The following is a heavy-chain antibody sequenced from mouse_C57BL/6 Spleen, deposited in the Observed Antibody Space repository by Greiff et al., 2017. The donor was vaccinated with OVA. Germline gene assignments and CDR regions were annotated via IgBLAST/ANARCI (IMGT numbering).Heavy chain of an antibody. D-gene: IGHD2-4*01. J-gene: IGHJ2*01. Sequence: QVQLQQPGAELVRPGSSVKLSCKASGYTFTSYWMHWVKQRPIQGLEWIGNIDPSDSETHYNQKFKDKATLTVDKSSSTAYMQLSSLTSEDSAVYYCARGMLYDYYYFDYWGQGTTLTVSS. CDR1: GYTFTSYW. CDR3: ARGMLYDYYYFDY. V-gene: IGHV1-52*01. CDR2: IDPSDSET.